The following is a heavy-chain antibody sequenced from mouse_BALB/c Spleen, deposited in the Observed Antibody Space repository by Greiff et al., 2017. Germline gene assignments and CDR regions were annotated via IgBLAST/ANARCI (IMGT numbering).Heavy chain of an antibody. Sequence: QVQLQQSGPQLVRPGASVKISCKASGYSFTSYWMHWVKQRPGQGLEWIGMIDPSDSETRLNQKFKDKATLTVDKSSSTAYMQLSSPTSEDSAVYYCARSGGNLYAMDYWGQGTSVTVSS. CDR1: GYSFTSYW. CDR2: IDPSDSET. V-gene: IGHV1S127*01. J-gene: IGHJ4*01. CDR3: ARSGGNLYAMDY. D-gene: IGHD1-1*02.